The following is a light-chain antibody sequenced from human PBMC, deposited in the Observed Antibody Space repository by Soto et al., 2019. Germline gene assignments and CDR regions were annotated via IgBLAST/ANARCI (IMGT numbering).Light chain of an antibody. J-gene: IGLJ2*01. CDR2: EDN. CDR3: SSYTSGNTAVA. Sequence: QSALAQPASVSGSPGQSITISCTGSSSDVGTYNYVSWYQQHPGKAPKLILYEDNNRPSGVSNRFSGSKSGNTASLTISGLQSEQEAVYYCSSYTSGNTAVAFGGGTKLTVL. V-gene: IGLV2-14*01. CDR1: SSDVGTYNY.